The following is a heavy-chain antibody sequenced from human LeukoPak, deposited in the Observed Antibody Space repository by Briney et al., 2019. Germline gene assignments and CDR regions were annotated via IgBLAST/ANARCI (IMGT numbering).Heavy chain of an antibody. CDR3: AKDGYCSSTICYPNHFDS. Sequence: GGSLRLSCAGSGVTLSPYAMHWVRQAPGKGLEWVALISNDGSNKYYADSVKGRFTISRDNSKNTLDLQMNSLRAEDTAEYYWAKDGYCSSTICYPNHFDSWGQGTLVIVSS. CDR1: GVTLSPYA. J-gene: IGHJ4*02. CDR2: ISNDGSNK. V-gene: IGHV3-30*18. D-gene: IGHD2-2*03.